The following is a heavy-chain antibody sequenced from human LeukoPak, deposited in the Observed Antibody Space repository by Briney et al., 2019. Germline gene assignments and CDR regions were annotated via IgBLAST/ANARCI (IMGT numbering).Heavy chain of an antibody. D-gene: IGHD1-26*01. J-gene: IGHJ4*02. Sequence: GGSLRLSCTASGFTFSSYWMSWVRQAPGKGLEWVANIKQDGSEKDYVDSVKGRFTISRDNAKNTLYLQMNSLRAEDTAVYYCEATGVGGYWGQGTLVTVSS. CDR2: IKQDGSEK. CDR3: EATGVGGY. CDR1: GFTFSSYW. V-gene: IGHV3-7*01.